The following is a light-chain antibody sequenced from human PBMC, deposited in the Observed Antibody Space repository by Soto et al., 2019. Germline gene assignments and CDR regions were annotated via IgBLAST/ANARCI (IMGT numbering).Light chain of an antibody. CDR1: QSVSSN. CDR2: GAS. J-gene: IGKJ4*01. CDR3: QQYNDWPPELT. Sequence: EIMMTQSPATLSVSPGERATLSCWASQSVSSNLAWYQQRPGQAPRLLIYGASTRAAGIPARFSGSGSGTDFTLTISGLQSGDSAVYYCQQYNDWPPELTFGGGTEVEIK. V-gene: IGKV3-15*01.